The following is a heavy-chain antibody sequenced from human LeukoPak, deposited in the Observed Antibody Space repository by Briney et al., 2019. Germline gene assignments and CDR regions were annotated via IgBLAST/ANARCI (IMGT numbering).Heavy chain of an antibody. Sequence: SETLSLTCTVSGGPISSSSYYWGWIRQPPGKGLEWIGSIYYRGSTYYNPSLKSRVTISVDTSKNQFSLKLSSVTAADTAVYYCARPYDSSGYWDYWGQGTLVTVSS. D-gene: IGHD3-22*01. V-gene: IGHV4-39*01. CDR2: IYYRGST. CDR3: ARPYDSSGYWDY. J-gene: IGHJ4*02. CDR1: GGPISSSSYY.